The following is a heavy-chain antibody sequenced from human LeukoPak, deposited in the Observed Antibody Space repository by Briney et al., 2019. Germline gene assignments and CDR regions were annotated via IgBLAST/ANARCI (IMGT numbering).Heavy chain of an antibody. D-gene: IGHD2-15*01. V-gene: IGHV1-69*05. CDR2: IIPIFGTA. Sequence: ASVKVSCKASGGTFSSYAISWVRQAPGQGLEWMGGIIPIFGTANYAQKFQGRVTITTDESTSTAYMKLSSLRSEDTAVYYCARDRWYCSGGSCHSGDWFDPWGQGTLVTVSS. CDR1: GGTFSSYA. J-gene: IGHJ5*02. CDR3: ARDRWYCSGGSCHSGDWFDP.